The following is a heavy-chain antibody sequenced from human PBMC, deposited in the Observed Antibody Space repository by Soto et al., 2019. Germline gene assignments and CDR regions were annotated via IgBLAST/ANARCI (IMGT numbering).Heavy chain of an antibody. J-gene: IGHJ3*02. CDR3: ARRGGSEYSSSSEDALDI. V-gene: IGHV1-3*01. CDR2: INAGNGNT. D-gene: IGHD6-6*01. Sequence: ASVKVSCKASGYTFTSYAMHWVRQAPGQRLEWMGWINAGNGNTKYSQKFQGRVTITRDTSASTAYMELSSLRSEDTAVYYCARRGGSEYSSSSEDALDIGGQGPMVTVSS. CDR1: GYTFTSYA.